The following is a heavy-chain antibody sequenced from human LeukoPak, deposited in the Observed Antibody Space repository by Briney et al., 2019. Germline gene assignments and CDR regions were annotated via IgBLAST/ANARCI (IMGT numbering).Heavy chain of an antibody. V-gene: IGHV3-23*01. CDR2: ISGSGGST. CDR1: GFTFSSYA. J-gene: IGHJ6*03. Sequence: GGSLRLSCAASGFTFSSYAMCWVRQRPGQGLEWVSAISGSGGSTYYADSVKGRFTLSRDNSKNTLYLQMNSLRAEDTAVYYCAKFYYYYYMDVWGKGTTVTVSS. CDR3: AKFYYYYYMDV.